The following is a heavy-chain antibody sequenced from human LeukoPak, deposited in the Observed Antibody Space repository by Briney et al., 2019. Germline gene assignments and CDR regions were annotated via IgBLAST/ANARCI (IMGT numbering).Heavy chain of an antibody. V-gene: IGHV1-69*13. CDR2: IIPIFGTA. CDR3: ARGWDDILTGYYFDY. Sequence: SVKVSCKASGGTFSSYAISWVRQAPGQGLEWMGGIIPIFGTANYAQKFQGRVTITADESTSTAYMELSSLRSEDTAVYYCARGWDDILTGYYFDYWGQGTLVTVSS. D-gene: IGHD3-9*01. J-gene: IGHJ4*02. CDR1: GGTFSSYA.